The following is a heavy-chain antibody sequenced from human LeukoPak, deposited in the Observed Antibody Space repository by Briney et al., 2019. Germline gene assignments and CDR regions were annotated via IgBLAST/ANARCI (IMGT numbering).Heavy chain of an antibody. CDR3: AKSFPVVVTPFDY. J-gene: IGHJ4*02. Sequence: PGGSLRLSCAASGFTFSSYGMSWVRQAPGKGLEWVALISYDGSDKYYADSVKGRFTISRDNSKNTLYLQMNSLRAEDTAVYYCAKSFPVVVTPFDYWGQGTLVTVSS. CDR1: GFTFSSYG. CDR2: ISYDGSDK. D-gene: IGHD3-22*01. V-gene: IGHV3-30*18.